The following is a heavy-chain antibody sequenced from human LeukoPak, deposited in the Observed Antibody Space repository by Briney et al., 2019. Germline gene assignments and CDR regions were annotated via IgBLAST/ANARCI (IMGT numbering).Heavy chain of an antibody. CDR3: ARHYYGSGSYSRYFDY. J-gene: IGHJ4*02. V-gene: IGHV5-51*01. CDR1: GYSFTSYW. CDR2: IYPGDSDT. Sequence: GESPKISCKGSGYSFTSYWIGWVRQMPGKGLEWMGIIYPGDSDTRYSPSFQGQVTISADKSISTAYLQWSSLKASDTAMYYCARHYYGSGSYSRYFDYWGQGTLVTVSS. D-gene: IGHD3-10*01.